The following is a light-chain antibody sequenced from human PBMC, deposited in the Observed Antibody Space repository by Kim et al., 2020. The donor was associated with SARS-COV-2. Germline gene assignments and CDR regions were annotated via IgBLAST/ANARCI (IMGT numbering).Light chain of an antibody. CDR3: QVWDGSTDHYV. V-gene: IGLV3-21*04. Sequence: APGGAAKIPGAGKNIGSKNVQWDQQKAGQAPVLVISHDSDRPSEIPDRFSGSNSGNTATLTISRVEAGDEADYYCQVWDGSTDHYVFGTGTKVTVL. CDR1: NIGSKN. CDR2: HDS. J-gene: IGLJ1*01.